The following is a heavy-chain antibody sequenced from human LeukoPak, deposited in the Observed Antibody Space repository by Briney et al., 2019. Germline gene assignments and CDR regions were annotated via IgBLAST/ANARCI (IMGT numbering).Heavy chain of an antibody. J-gene: IGHJ5*02. CDR2: IYSGGST. CDR1: GFTVSSNY. D-gene: IGHD5-18*01. CDR3: ARQRGYSYNWFDP. Sequence: GGSLRLSCAASGFTVSSNYMSWVRQAPGKGLEWVSVIYSGGSTYYADSVKGRFTISRHNSKNTLYLQMNSLRAEDTAVYYWARQRGYSYNWFDPWGQGTLVTVSS. V-gene: IGHV3-53*04.